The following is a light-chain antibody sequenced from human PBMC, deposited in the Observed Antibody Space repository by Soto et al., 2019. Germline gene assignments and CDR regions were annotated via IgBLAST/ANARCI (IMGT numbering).Light chain of an antibody. Sequence: HSVLTQPPSASGSPLQSVTISCTGTSSDVGRYNYVSWYQQYPGKAPQLMIYEVSKRPSGVPDRFSGSKSGNTASLTVSGLQAEDEADYYCSSYAGSNIHYVFGTGTKVTVL. CDR1: SSDVGRYNY. J-gene: IGLJ1*01. V-gene: IGLV2-8*01. CDR3: SSYAGSNIHYV. CDR2: EVS.